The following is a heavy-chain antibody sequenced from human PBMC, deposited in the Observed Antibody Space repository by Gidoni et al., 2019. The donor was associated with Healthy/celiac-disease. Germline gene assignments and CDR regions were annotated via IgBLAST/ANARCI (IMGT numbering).Heavy chain of an antibody. V-gene: IGHV4-34*01. Sequence: QVQLQQWGAGLLKPSETLSLTCAVYGGSFSGYYWSWIRQPPGKGLEWIGEINHSGSTNYNPSLKSRVTISVDTSKNQFSLKLSSVTAADTAVYYCARRRPNWGSYTFDYWGQGTLVTVSS. J-gene: IGHJ4*02. CDR2: INHSGST. CDR3: ARRRPNWGSYTFDY. D-gene: IGHD3-16*01. CDR1: GGSFSGYY.